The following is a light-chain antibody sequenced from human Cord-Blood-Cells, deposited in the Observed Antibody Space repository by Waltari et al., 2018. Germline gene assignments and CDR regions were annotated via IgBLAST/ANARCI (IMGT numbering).Light chain of an antibody. V-gene: IGLV2-14*01. Sequence: QSALPQPASVSGSPGQAITITCTVTSSDVGVYNYVSWYQQHPGKAPKLMIYEVSNRPSGVSNRFSGSKSGNTASLTISGLQAEDEADYYCSSYTSSSTWVFGGGTKLTVL. J-gene: IGLJ3*02. CDR2: EVS. CDR1: SSDVGVYNY. CDR3: SSYTSSSTWV.